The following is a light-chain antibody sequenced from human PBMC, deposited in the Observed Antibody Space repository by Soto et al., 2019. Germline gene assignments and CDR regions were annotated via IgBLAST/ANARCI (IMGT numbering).Light chain of an antibody. CDR3: ETWDTGLSPVV. CDR2: DNN. CDR1: SSNIGNNY. J-gene: IGLJ2*01. Sequence: QSVLTQPPSVSAAPGQKVTISCSGSSSNIGNNYVSWYQQLPGTAPKLLIYDNNKRPSGIPARFSGSKSGTSATLGITGLQTGTKADNTSETWDTGLSPVVSGEGPKLPAL. V-gene: IGLV1-51*01.